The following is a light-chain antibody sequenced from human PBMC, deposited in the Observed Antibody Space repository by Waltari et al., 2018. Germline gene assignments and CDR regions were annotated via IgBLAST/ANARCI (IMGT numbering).Light chain of an antibody. CDR1: NIGSKT. J-gene: IGLJ3*02. Sequence: SYELTQAPSVSVAPGQTAKITCGGNNIGSKTVHWYQQKAGQAPVLVVHEDSARPSGIPERVSGSNSGNTATLTISGVEAGDEADYYCQVWNSRSAQPVFGGGTKVTVL. V-gene: IGLV3-21*02. CDR3: QVWNSRSAQPV. CDR2: EDS.